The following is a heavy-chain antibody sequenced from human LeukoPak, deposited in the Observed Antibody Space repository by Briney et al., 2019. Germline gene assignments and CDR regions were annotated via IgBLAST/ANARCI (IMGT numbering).Heavy chain of an antibody. J-gene: IGHJ4*02. Sequence: ASVKVSCKASGYTFTGYYLHWLRQAPGQGPEWMGWINPNSGGTNYAQTFQGRVTMTRDTSISTAYMELSRLRSDDTAVYYCARVYTAGWYFWGYWGQGTLVTVSS. V-gene: IGHV1-2*02. D-gene: IGHD6-19*01. CDR2: INPNSGGT. CDR1: GYTFTGYY. CDR3: ARVYTAGWYFWGY.